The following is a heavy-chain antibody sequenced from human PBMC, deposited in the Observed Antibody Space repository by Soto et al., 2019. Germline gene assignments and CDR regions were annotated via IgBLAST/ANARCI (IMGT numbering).Heavy chain of an antibody. V-gene: IGHV3-30-3*01. D-gene: IGHD2-2*03. CDR3: ARAMDIGMASKDNWFDP. Sequence: QVQLVESGGGVVQPGRSLRLSCAASGFTFRSYAMHWVRQAPGKGLEWVATISYDENNRYYTDSVKGRFTISRDNSKNTVYRQGNSLRDEDTAVYYCARAMDIGMASKDNWFDPWGQGTLVTVSS. CDR2: ISYDENNR. J-gene: IGHJ5*02. CDR1: GFTFRSYA.